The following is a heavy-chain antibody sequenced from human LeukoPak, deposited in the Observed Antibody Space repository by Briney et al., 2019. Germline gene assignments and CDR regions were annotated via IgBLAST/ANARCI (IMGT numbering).Heavy chain of an antibody. CDR2: ISGGGGST. D-gene: IGHD2-15*01. J-gene: IGHJ4*02. CDR3: AKMRGYCSGGSCPMIDY. CDR1: GVTFNNYA. V-gene: IGHV3-23*01. Sequence: GGSLRLSCAASGVTFNNYAMSWVRQAPGKGLEWVSAISGGGGSTYYADSVKGRFTISRDNSNNTLYLQMNSLRAEDTAVYYCAKMRGYCSGGSCPMIDYWGQGTLVTVSS.